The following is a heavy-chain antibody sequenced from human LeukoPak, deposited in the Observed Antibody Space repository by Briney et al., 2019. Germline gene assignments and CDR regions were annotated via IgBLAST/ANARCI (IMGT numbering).Heavy chain of an antibody. V-gene: IGHV1-2*04. CDR2: IIPNSGGT. CDR1: GATFSSYA. Sequence: ASVKVSCKASGATFSSYAISWVRQAPGQGLEWIGWIIPNSGGTNYAQKFQGWVTMTRDTSISTAYMELSRLRSDDTAVYYWARGGRSYYNGSGHYYFDYWGEGTLVTVPS. D-gene: IGHD3-10*01. J-gene: IGHJ4*02. CDR3: ARGGRSYYNGSGHYYFDY.